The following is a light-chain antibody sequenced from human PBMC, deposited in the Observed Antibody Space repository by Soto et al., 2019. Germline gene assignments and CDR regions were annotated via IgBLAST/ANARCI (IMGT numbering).Light chain of an antibody. CDR3: CFKV. CDR2: EGS. CDR1: SSDVGSYNL. Sequence: QSALTQPASVSGSPGQSITISCTGTSSDVGSYNLVSWYQQHPGKAPKLMIYEGSKRPSGVSNRFSGSKSGNTASLTISGLQAEDEVDYYCCFKVFGGGTKLTVL. J-gene: IGLJ2*01. V-gene: IGLV2-23*01.